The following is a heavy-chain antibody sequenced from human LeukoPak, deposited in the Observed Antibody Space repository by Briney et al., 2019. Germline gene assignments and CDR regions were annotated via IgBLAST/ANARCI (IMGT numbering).Heavy chain of an antibody. Sequence: SQTLSLTCTVSGGSISSGSYYWSWIRQPAGKGLEWIGRIYTSGSTNYNPSLKSRVTISVDTSKNQFSLKLSSVTAADTAVYYCARDPGIAAAPFDPWGQGTLVTVSS. D-gene: IGHD6-13*01. CDR1: GGSISSGSYY. V-gene: IGHV4-61*02. CDR3: ARDPGIAAAPFDP. J-gene: IGHJ5*02. CDR2: IYTSGST.